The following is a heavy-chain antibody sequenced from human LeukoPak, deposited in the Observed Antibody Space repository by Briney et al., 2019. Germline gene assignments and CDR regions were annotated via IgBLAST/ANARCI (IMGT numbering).Heavy chain of an antibody. V-gene: IGHV3-64D*06. Sequence: GGSLRLSCSASGFTFSNYAMHWVRQDPGKGLEYVSAISTNGGSTYYADSVKGRFTISRDNSKNTLYLQMSSLSTEDTAVYYCVSTAQGWGQGILVTVSS. CDR1: GFTFSNYA. CDR2: ISTNGGST. D-gene: IGHD4-17*01. J-gene: IGHJ4*02. CDR3: VSTAQG.